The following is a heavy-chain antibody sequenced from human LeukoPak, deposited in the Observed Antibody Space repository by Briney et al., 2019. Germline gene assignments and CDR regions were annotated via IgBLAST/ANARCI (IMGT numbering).Heavy chain of an antibody. Sequence: GRSLRLSCAASGFTFSTSGMHWVRQAPGKGLEWVAVICYDGSNKYYADSVKGRLTISRDNSKNTLYLQMNSLRAEDTAVYYCARHYDILTDTEAGFDLWGRGTLVTLSS. J-gene: IGHJ2*01. V-gene: IGHV3-33*01. CDR2: ICYDGSNK. CDR3: ARHYDILTDTEAGFDL. CDR1: GFTFSTSG. D-gene: IGHD3-9*01.